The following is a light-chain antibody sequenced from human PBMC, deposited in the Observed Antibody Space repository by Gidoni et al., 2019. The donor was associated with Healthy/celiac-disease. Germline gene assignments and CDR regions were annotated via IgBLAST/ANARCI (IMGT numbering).Light chain of an antibody. Sequence: QSVLTQPPSASGTPGQRVTISCSGSSSNIGSNTVNWYKQLPGTAPKLLISINNQRPSGVPARFSGSKSGTSASLAISGLQSEDEADYYCAAWDDSLNGWVFGGGTKLTVL. J-gene: IGLJ3*02. CDR3: AAWDDSLNGWV. V-gene: IGLV1-44*01. CDR1: SSNIGSNT. CDR2: INN.